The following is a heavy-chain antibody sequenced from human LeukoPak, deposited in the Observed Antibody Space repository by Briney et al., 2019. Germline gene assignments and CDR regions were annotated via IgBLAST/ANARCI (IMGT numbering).Heavy chain of an antibody. CDR2: VYYSGST. CDR3: ARAIYPNFYYYYMDV. Sequence: PSETLSLTCTVSGGSLSSTSHYWAWIRQPPGKGLEWVGSVYYSGSTYYNPSLKSRVTVSIDMSKNQFSLKLSSVTAADTAVYYCARAIYPNFYYYYMDVWGKGTTVTVSS. CDR1: GGSLSSTSHY. V-gene: IGHV4-39*07. J-gene: IGHJ6*03. D-gene: IGHD2-21*01.